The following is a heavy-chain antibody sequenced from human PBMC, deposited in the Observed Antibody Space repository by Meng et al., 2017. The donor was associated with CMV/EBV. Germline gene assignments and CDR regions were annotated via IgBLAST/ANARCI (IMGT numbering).Heavy chain of an antibody. Sequence: LSLICAASGFTFSSYSMNWVRQAPGKGLEWDSSISSSSSYIYYADSVKGRFTISRDNAKNSLYLQMNSLRAEDTAVYYCARDGLECSSTSCDYYYYYGMDVWGQGTTVTVSS. J-gene: IGHJ6*02. CDR1: GFTFSSYS. CDR3: ARDGLECSSTSCDYYYYYGMDV. CDR2: ISSSSSYI. V-gene: IGHV3-21*01. D-gene: IGHD2-2*01.